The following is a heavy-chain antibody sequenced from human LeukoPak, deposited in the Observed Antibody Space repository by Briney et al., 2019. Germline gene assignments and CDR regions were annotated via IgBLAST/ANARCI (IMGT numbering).Heavy chain of an antibody. V-gene: IGHV3-48*01. Sequence: GGSLRLSCAASGFTFSNAWMNWVRQAPGEGLEWVSYISSSSSTIYYADSVKGRFTISRDNAKNSLYLQMNSLRAEDTAAYYCARSSRELGGYAPWELMPPFDYWGQGTLVTVSS. CDR2: ISSSSSTI. CDR3: ARSSRELGGYAPWELMPPFDY. CDR1: GFTFSNAW. D-gene: IGHD1-7*01. J-gene: IGHJ4*02.